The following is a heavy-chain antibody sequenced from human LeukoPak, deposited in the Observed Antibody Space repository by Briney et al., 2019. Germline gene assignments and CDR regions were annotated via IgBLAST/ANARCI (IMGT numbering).Heavy chain of an antibody. CDR3: ARDTVAAAGRDIHWFDP. CDR2: INPSGGST. V-gene: IGHV1-46*01. Sequence: ASVKVSCKASGYTFTSYYMHWVRQAPGQGLEWMGIINPSGGSTSYAQKFQGRVTMTRDMSTSTVYMELSSLRSEDTAVYYCARDTVAAAGRDIHWFDPWGLGTLVTVSS. D-gene: IGHD6-13*01. CDR1: GYTFTSYY. J-gene: IGHJ5*02.